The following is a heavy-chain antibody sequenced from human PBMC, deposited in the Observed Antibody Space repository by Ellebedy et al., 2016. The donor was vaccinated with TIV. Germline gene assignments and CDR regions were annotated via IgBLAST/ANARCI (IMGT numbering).Heavy chain of an antibody. CDR1: GVSISTSNYY. CDR2: IYYSGST. V-gene: IGHV4-39*07. J-gene: IGHJ3*01. Sequence: SETLSLTCTVSGVSISTSNYYWAWIRQAPGKGLEWIGSIYYSGSTFYNPSLKSRVTISVDTSKNQFSLQLNSVTPEDTAVYYCARDISGGAFDVWGQGTMVTVSS. D-gene: IGHD2-15*01. CDR3: ARDISGGAFDV.